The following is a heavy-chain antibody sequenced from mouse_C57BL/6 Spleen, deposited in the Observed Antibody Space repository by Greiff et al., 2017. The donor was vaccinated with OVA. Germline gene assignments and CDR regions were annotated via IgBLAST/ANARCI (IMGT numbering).Heavy chain of an antibody. J-gene: IGHJ3*01. CDR3: ARDGHERFAY. D-gene: IGHD3-1*01. V-gene: IGHV1-82*01. CDR2: IYPGDGDT. Sequence: QVQLKESGPELVKPGASVKISCKASGYAFSSSWMNWVKQRPGKGLEWIGRIYPGDGDTNYNGTFKGKATLTADKSSSTAYMPLSSLTSEDSAVYVCARDGHERFAYWGQGTLVTVSA. CDR1: GYAFSSSW.